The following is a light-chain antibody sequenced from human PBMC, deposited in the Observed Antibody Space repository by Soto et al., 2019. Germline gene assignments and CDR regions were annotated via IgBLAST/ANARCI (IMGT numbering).Light chain of an antibody. CDR3: SSFTSITTLT. CDR2: EVT. Sequence: QSALTQPASVSGSPGQSITVSCTGTSSDIGDYNYVSWYQQHPGTAPTLIIYEVTNRPSGVSNRFSGSKSGNTASLTISGLQAEDESYYYCSSFTSITTLTFGGGTKLTVL. V-gene: IGLV2-14*01. J-gene: IGLJ2*01. CDR1: SSDIGDYNY.